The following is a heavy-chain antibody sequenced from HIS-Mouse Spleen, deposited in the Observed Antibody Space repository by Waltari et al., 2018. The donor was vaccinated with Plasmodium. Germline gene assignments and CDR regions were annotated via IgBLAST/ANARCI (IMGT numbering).Heavy chain of an antibody. CDR2: ISYDGSNK. J-gene: IGHJ5*02. Sequence: QVQLVESGGGVVQPGRSLRLSCAASGFTSSSYAMPWVRSAPGKGLEWVAVISYDGSNKYYADSVKGRFTISRDNSKNTLYLQMNSLRAEDTAVYYCAREDGGGIVATITRVADWFDPWGQGTLVTVSS. D-gene: IGHD5-12*01. CDR3: AREDGGGIVATITRVADWFDP. V-gene: IGHV3-30-3*01. CDR1: GFTSSSYA.